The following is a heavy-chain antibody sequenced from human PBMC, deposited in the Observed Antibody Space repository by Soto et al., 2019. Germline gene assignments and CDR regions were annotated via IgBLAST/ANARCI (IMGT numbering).Heavy chain of an antibody. CDR2: LIPIFGTA. D-gene: IGHD2-2*02. CDR3: ARDGAWGGKEYQLLYRTSSDAFDI. J-gene: IGHJ3*02. Sequence: QVQLVQSGAEVKKPGSSVKVSCKASGGTFSSYAISWVRQSPGQGLEWMGGLIPIFGTAKYAQKVQGRVTITADESTTTANMELSSLRSEDTAVYYCARDGAWGGKEYQLLYRTSSDAFDIWGQGTMVTVSS. V-gene: IGHV1-69*01. CDR1: GGTFSSYA.